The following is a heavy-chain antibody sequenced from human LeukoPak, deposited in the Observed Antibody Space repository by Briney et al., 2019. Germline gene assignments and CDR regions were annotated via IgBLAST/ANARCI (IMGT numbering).Heavy chain of an antibody. CDR3: ARDPFGDAFDI. CDR2: IYYSGST. CDR1: GGSISSGGYY. Sequence: SETLSLTCTVSGGSISSGGYYWSWIRQHPGKGLEWIGYIYYSGSTYYNPSLKSRVTISVDTSMNQFSLKLSSVTAADTAVYYCARDPFGDAFDIWGQGTMVTVSS. J-gene: IGHJ3*02. D-gene: IGHD3-10*01. V-gene: IGHV4-31*03.